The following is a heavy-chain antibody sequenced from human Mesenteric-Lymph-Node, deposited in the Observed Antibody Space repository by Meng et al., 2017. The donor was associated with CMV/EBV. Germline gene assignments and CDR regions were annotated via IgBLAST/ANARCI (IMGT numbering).Heavy chain of an antibody. CDR3: ARGPNAIYGVLYYHGLDV. Sequence: GGSLRLSCVASGFSFSKYGMHWVRQAPGKGLEWVAFIRYDGIYKYYADSVKGRFTISRDNSKNTLHLEMSSLRAEDTAVYYCARGPNAIYGVLYYHGLDVWGQGTTVTVSS. J-gene: IGHJ6*02. D-gene: IGHD3-3*01. V-gene: IGHV3-30*02. CDR2: IRYDGIYK. CDR1: GFSFSKYG.